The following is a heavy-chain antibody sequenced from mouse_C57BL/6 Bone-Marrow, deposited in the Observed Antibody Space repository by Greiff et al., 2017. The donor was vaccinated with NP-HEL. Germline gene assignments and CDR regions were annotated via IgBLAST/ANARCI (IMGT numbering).Heavy chain of an antibody. Sequence: VMLVESGPGLVAPSQSLSITCPVSGFSLTSYCVSWVRQPPGKGLEWRGVIWGDGSTNYHSALIERLSISNDNYKSQVVLKLNSLQTDDTATYYCAKLRGEWDYSFAYWGQGTLVTVSA. V-gene: IGHV2-3*01. CDR3: AKLRGEWDYSFAY. J-gene: IGHJ3*01. D-gene: IGHD1-1*01. CDR1: GFSLTSYC. CDR2: IWGDGST.